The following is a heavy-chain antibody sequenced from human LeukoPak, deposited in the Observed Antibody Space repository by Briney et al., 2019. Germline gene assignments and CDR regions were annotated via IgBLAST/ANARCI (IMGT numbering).Heavy chain of an antibody. Sequence: KPSETLSLTCTVSPGSISRGDYYWSWIRQSPGKGLEWIGYIYYTGSTSYNPSLKSRVTISVDTSKNQFSLRLRSVTAADTAVYYCARGPNYVWGSYRYFDYWGQGTLVTVSS. V-gene: IGHV4-30-4*01. J-gene: IGHJ4*02. D-gene: IGHD3-16*02. CDR1: PGSISRGDYY. CDR3: ARGPNYVWGSYRYFDY. CDR2: IYYTGST.